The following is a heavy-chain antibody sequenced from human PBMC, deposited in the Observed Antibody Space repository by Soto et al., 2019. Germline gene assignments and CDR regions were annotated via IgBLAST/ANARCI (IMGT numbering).Heavy chain of an antibody. CDR1: GFTFSSYS. CDR3: ANLVVVPAAISYYYYGMDV. D-gene: IGHD2-2*01. CDR2: ISSSSSYI. J-gene: IGHJ6*02. V-gene: IGHV3-21*01. Sequence: GGSLRLSCAASGFTFSSYSMNWVRQAPGKGLYWVSSISSSSSYIYYADSVKGRFTISRDNAKNSLYLQMNSLRAEDTAVYYCANLVVVPAAISYYYYGMDVWGQGTTVTVAS.